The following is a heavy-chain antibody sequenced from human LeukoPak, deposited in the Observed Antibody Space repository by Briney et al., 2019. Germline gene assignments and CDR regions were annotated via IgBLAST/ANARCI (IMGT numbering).Heavy chain of an antibody. D-gene: IGHD5-24*01. V-gene: IGHV3-7*01. CDR3: AKLLGTATTYDS. CDR2: INPDESQK. CDR1: GFTFSGNW. Sequence: GGSLTLSCEASGFTFSGNWMSWVRQAPGKGLEWVASINPDESQKLYLDSVKCRFTISRDNTKSSLYLQMTSLGAEDTAMYYCAKLLGTATTYDSWGQGTRVTVSS. J-gene: IGHJ4*02.